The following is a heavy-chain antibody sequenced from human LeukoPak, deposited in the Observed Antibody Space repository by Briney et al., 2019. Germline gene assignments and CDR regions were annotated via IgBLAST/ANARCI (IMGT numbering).Heavy chain of an antibody. CDR2: ISYDGSNK. V-gene: IGHV3-30-3*01. D-gene: IGHD3-9*01. CDR3: AKGHYDILTGYLGG. CDR1: GFTFNNDA. J-gene: IGHJ4*02. Sequence: GGSLRLSCVASGFTFNNDAMHWVRQAPGKGLEWVAVISYDGSNKYYADSVKGRFTISRDNSKNTVYLQMNSLRAEDTAVYYCAKGHYDILTGYLGGWGQGTLVTVSS.